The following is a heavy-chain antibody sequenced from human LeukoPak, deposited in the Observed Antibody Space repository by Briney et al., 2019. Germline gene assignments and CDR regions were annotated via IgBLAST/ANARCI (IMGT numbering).Heavy chain of an antibody. V-gene: IGHV3-66*01. CDR1: GFTVSSNY. Sequence: GGSLRLSCAASGFTVSSNYMSWVRQAPGKGLEWVSVIYSGGSTYYADSVKGRFTISRDNSKNALYLQMNSLRAEDTAVYYCASIKYSSSPVRDYWGQGTLVTVSS. D-gene: IGHD6-13*01. J-gene: IGHJ4*02. CDR2: IYSGGST. CDR3: ASIKYSSSPVRDY.